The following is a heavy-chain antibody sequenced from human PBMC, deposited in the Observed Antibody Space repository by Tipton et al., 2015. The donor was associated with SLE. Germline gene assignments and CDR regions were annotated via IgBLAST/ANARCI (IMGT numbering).Heavy chain of an antibody. CDR1: GGSVSSNY. V-gene: IGHV4-59*02. D-gene: IGHD1-26*01. CDR2: IDYRDIT. J-gene: IGHJ4*02. Sequence: TLSLTCTVSGGSVSSNYWSWIRQTPGKGLEWIGYIDYRDITNYNPSRKSRVTMSIDTSKNQFSLKLSSVNAADTDVNYCAKDSGTYNFDFWGQGVLVNVSS. CDR3: AKDSGTYNFDF.